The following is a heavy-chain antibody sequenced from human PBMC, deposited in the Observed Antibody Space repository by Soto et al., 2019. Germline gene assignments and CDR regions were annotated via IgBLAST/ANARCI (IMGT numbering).Heavy chain of an antibody. D-gene: IGHD3-16*01. CDR3: ARDRVAGIWGDAFDI. CDR2: INAGNGST. V-gene: IGHV1-3*01. J-gene: IGHJ3*02. CDR1: GYIFSSYA. Sequence: ASVKVSCKASGYIFSSYAIHWVRQAPGQRLEWMGWINAGNGSTRYSQKFQGRVTIIRDTSASIAYMELNSLRSDDTAVYYCARDRVAGIWGDAFDIWGQGTMVTVSS.